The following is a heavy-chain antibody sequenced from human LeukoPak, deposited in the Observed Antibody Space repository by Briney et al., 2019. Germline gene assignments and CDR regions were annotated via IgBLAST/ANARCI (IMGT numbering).Heavy chain of an antibody. Sequence: ASVKVSCKASGYTFTGHHMHWVRQAPGQGLEWMAWINPNSGGTNYAQKFQGRVTMTRDTSINTAYMELSRLRSDDTAIYYCARVDEPYCGGDCHLDYWGQGTLVTVFS. CDR2: INPNSGGT. CDR1: GYTFTGHH. D-gene: IGHD2-21*02. CDR3: ARVDEPYCGGDCHLDY. V-gene: IGHV1-2*02. J-gene: IGHJ4*02.